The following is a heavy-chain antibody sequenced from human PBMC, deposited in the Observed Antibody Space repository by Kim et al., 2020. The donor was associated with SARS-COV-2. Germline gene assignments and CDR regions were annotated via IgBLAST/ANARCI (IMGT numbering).Heavy chain of an antibody. CDR3: AKDASSWYRLRDYYYGMDV. CDR2: ISYDGSNK. CDR1: GFSFSSYG. J-gene: IGHJ6*02. D-gene: IGHD6-13*01. Sequence: GGSLRLSCAASGFSFSSYGMHWVRQAPGKGLEWVAVISYDGSNKYYADSVKGRFTISRDNSKNTLYLQMNSLRAEDTAVYYCAKDASSWYRLRDYYYGMDVWGQGTTVTVSS. V-gene: IGHV3-30*18.